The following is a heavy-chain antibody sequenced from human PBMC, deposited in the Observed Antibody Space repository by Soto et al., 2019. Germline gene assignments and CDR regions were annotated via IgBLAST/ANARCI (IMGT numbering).Heavy chain of an antibody. J-gene: IGHJ4*02. V-gene: IGHV1-69*19. CDR3: AREVQVHTPAFVY. D-gene: IGHD3-10*01. Sequence: QVHLVQSGAEMKKPGSSVKVSCQSSGGTFNTYAMNWVRQAPGQGPEWMGDISPMFGAANYAPKFQGRVTITADESTGTSYMRLSSLTSEDTALYFCAREVQVHTPAFVYWGQGTLVTVSS. CDR1: GGTFNTYA. CDR2: ISPMFGAA.